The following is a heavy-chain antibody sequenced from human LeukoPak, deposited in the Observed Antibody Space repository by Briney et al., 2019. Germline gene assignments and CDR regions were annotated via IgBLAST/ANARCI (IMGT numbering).Heavy chain of an antibody. D-gene: IGHD6-13*01. Sequence: HGESLKISCQASGYRFTNYWIGWVRQMPGKGLEWMGIIYPTDSDTRYSPSFQGQVTISIDKSISTAYLQWRSLKASDSAMYYCARGWQQLVPGAFDIWGQGTMVTVSS. V-gene: IGHV5-51*01. CDR1: GYRFTNYW. CDR2: IYPTDSDT. J-gene: IGHJ3*02. CDR3: ARGWQQLVPGAFDI.